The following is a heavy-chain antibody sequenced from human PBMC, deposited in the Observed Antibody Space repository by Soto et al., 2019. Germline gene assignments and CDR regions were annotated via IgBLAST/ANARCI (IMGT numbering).Heavy chain of an antibody. V-gene: IGHV4-31*03. D-gene: IGHD3-22*01. CDR1: GGSISSGGCY. CDR2: IYYSGST. CDR3: ARATYYYDSSGYYRFDY. J-gene: IGHJ4*02. Sequence: SETLSLTCTVSGGSISSGGCYWSWIRQHPGKGLEWIGYIYYSGSTYYNPSLKSRVTISVDTSKNQFSLKLGSVTAADTAVYYCARATYYYDSSGYYRFDYWGQGTLVTVSS.